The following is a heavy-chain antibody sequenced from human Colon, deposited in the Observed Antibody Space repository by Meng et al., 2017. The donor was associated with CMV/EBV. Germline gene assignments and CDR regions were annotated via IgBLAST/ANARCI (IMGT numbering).Heavy chain of an antibody. CDR2: TTWNGGTT. D-gene: IGHD4-23*01. Sequence: FVASGFKFDDYGMSWVRQLPGKGLEWVSGTTWNGGTTGYAESVKGRFTISRDNAKNSLYLQMDSLRPEDTAFYHCVRDIGGWRNWFDPWGQGTLVTVSS. J-gene: IGHJ5*02. CDR3: VRDIGGWRNWFDP. CDR1: GFKFDDYG. V-gene: IGHV3-20*02.